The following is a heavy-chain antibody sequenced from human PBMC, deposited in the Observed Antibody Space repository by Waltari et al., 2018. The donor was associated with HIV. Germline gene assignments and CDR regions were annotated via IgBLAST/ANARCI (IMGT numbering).Heavy chain of an antibody. J-gene: IGHJ4*02. CDR2: IIPLLGIP. Sequence: QVQLVQSGAEVKKPGSSLKVSCKASGGTFTSRVRPAPGPGLQWMGGIIPLLGIPSYAQNFQGRVSITADEVTSTVYLELTSLRSDDTAVYFCARDGDHDSSGYLASWGQGALVTVSS. CDR1: GGTFTSR. V-gene: IGHV1-69*04. D-gene: IGHD3-22*01. CDR3: ARDGDHDSSGYLAS.